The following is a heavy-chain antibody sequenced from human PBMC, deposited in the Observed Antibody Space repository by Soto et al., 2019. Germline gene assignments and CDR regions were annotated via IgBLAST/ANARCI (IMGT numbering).Heavy chain of an antibody. J-gene: IGHJ4*02. CDR1: GGSFSGYY. Sequence: SETLSLTCAVYGGSFSGYYWSWIRQPPGKGPEWIGEINHSGSTNYNPSLKSRVTISVDTSKNQFSLKLSSVTAADTAVYYCARVPNGYCSSTSRYSVDYWGQGTLVTVSS. CDR2: INHSGST. V-gene: IGHV4-34*01. CDR3: ARVPNGYCSSTSRYSVDY. D-gene: IGHD2-2*01.